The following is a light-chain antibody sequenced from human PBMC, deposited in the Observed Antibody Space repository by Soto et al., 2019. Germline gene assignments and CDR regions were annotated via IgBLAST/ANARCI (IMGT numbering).Light chain of an antibody. Sequence: QSVLTQPPSASGTPGQRVTISCSGSSSNIGSNTVNWYQQLPGTAPKLLIYSNNQRPSGVPDRFSGSKSGTSASLAISGLQSEDEADYYCAVWDDSLKGVVFGGGTKLTVL. CDR3: AVWDDSLKGVV. CDR2: SNN. CDR1: SSNIGSNT. J-gene: IGLJ2*01. V-gene: IGLV1-44*01.